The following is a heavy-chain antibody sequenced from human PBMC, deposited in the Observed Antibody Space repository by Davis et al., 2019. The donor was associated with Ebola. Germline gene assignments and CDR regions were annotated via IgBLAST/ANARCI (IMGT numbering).Heavy chain of an antibody. CDR1: GGSISSSSYY. D-gene: IGHD3-22*01. CDR2: IYYSGST. CDR3: ASHSSGYPVDY. V-gene: IGHV4-39*01. Sequence: SETLSLTCTVSGGSISSSSYYWGWIRQPPGKGLEWIGSIYYSGSTYYNPSLKSRVTISVDTSKNQFSLKLSSVTAADTAVYYCASHSSGYPVDYWGQGILVTVSS. J-gene: IGHJ4*02.